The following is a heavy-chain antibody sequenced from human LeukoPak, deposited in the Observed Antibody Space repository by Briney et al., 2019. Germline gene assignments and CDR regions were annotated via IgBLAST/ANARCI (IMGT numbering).Heavy chain of an antibody. CDR2: INHSGST. CDR1: GGSISSSNW. CDR3: ARGLQQLRFGFNY. J-gene: IGHJ4*02. D-gene: IGHD6-13*01. V-gene: IGHV4-4*02. Sequence: KTSGTLSLTCAVSGGSISSSNWWSWVRQPPGKGLEWIGEINHSGSTNYNPSLKSRVTISVDTSKNQFSLKLSSVTAADMAVYYCARGLQQLRFGFNYWGQGTLVTVSS.